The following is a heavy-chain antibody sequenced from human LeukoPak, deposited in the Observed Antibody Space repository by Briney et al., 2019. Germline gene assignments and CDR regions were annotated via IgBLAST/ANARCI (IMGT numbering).Heavy chain of an antibody. Sequence: PSETLSLTCAVYGGSFSGYYWSWIRQPPGKGLEWIGEINHSGSTNYNPSLKSRVTISVDTSKNQFSLKLSSVTAADTAVYYCASRPLWFGELFQPLYYYYYGMDVWGQGTTVTVSS. J-gene: IGHJ6*02. CDR3: ASRPLWFGELFQPLYYYYYGMDV. CDR2: INHSGST. V-gene: IGHV4-34*01. D-gene: IGHD3-10*01. CDR1: GGSFSGYY.